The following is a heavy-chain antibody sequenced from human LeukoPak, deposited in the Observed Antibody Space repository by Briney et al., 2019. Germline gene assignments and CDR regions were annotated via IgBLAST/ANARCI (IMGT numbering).Heavy chain of an antibody. Sequence: SETLSLTCTVSGGSISSYYWSWIRQPPGKELEWIGYIYYSGSTNYNPSLKSRVTISVDTSKNQFSLKLSSVTAADTAVYYCAREKSGYYSYDYWGQGTLVTVSS. J-gene: IGHJ4*02. D-gene: IGHD3-22*01. V-gene: IGHV4-59*01. CDR1: GGSISSYY. CDR2: IYYSGST. CDR3: AREKSGYYSYDY.